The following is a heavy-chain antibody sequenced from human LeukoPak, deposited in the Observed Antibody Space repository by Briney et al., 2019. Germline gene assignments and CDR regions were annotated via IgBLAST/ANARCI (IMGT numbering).Heavy chain of an antibody. Sequence: ASVKVSCKASGYTFFSYGISWVRQAPGQGLEWMGWINTYNGNANYAQKLQGRVTMPTDTSTSTAYMELRSLRSDDTAVYYCARRKIVYPDCWGQGTLVTVSS. J-gene: IGHJ4*02. D-gene: IGHD2/OR15-2a*01. V-gene: IGHV1-18*01. CDR1: GYTFFSYG. CDR3: ARRKIVYPDC. CDR2: INTYNGNA.